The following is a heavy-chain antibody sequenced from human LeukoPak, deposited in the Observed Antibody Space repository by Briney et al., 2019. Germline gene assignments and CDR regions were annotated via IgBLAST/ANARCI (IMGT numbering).Heavy chain of an antibody. CDR2: IYYSGYT. Sequence: SSETLSLTCTVSGGSISSYYWSWIRQPPGKELEWLGHIYYSGYTNYNPSLNSRVTISIDTSKNQFSLNLSSVTAADTAVYYCARDTPAAGTFDYWGQGTLVTVSS. CDR1: GGSISSYY. J-gene: IGHJ4*02. V-gene: IGHV4-59*01. CDR3: ARDTPAAGTFDY. D-gene: IGHD6-13*01.